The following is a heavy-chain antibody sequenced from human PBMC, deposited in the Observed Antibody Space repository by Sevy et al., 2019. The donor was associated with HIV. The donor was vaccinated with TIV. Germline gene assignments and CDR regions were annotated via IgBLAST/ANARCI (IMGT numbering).Heavy chain of an antibody. J-gene: IGHJ4*02. V-gene: IGHV3-7*01. CDR1: GFTFSSYW. D-gene: IGHD6-19*01. CDR3: AMGAGLK. Sequence: GGSLRLSCAASGFTFSSYWMTWVRQAPGKGLEYVANIKQDGSEKYYVDSVKGRFTISRDNAKNSLFLQMNSLRAEDTAVYYCAMGAGLKWDQGTLVTVSS. CDR2: IKQDGSEK.